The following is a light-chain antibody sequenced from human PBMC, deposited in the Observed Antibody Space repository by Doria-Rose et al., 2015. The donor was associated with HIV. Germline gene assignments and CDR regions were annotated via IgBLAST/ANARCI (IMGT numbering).Light chain of an antibody. CDR3: QQYYDTPS. V-gene: IGKV4-1*01. J-gene: IGKJ3*01. CDR1: QSLLYTSKNY. Sequence: TQSPESLGMSLGERATLNCKSNQSLLYTSKNYLAWYQQKPGQPPKLLIYWASTRQSGVPARFSGSGSGTDFTLTISSLEAEDVAVYYCQQYYDTPSFGPGTKV. CDR2: WAS.